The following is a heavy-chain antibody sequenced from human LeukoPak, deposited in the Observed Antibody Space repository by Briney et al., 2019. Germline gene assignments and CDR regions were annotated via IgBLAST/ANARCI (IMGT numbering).Heavy chain of an antibody. Sequence: ASVKVSCKASGYTFTSYYMHWVRQAPGQGLEWMGIINPSGGSTSYAQKFQGRVTTTRDTSTSTVYMELSSLRSEDTAVYYCARDWQYQRSYYYYGMDVWGQGTTVTVSS. CDR1: GYTFTSYY. J-gene: IGHJ6*02. V-gene: IGHV1-46*01. CDR2: INPSGGST. D-gene: IGHD2-2*01. CDR3: ARDWQYQRSYYYYGMDV.